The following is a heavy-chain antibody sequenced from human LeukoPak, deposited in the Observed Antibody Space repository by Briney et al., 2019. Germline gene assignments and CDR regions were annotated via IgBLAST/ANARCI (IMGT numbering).Heavy chain of an antibody. J-gene: IGHJ4*02. CDR1: GFIFSSYS. CDR2: ISSSHI. D-gene: IGHD5-18*01. CDR3: VRNPNSGYSYSDY. V-gene: IGHV3-21*01. Sequence: PGGSLRLSCAASGFIFSSYSMNWVRQAPGKGLEWVSSISSSHIYYADSVKGRFTISRDNAKNSLYLQMNSLRVEDTAMYYCVRNPNSGYSYSDYWGQGTLVTVSS.